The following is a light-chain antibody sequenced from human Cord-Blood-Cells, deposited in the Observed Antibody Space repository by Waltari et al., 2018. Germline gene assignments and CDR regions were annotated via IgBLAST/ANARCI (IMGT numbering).Light chain of an antibody. V-gene: IGKV3-15*01. CDR3: QQYNNWPSIT. CDR1: QSVSSN. Sequence: EIVMTQSPATLSVSSGERATLSCRASQSVSSNLAWYQQKPGQAPRPLIYVASTRATGIPARFSGSGSGTEFTLTISSLHSEDFAVYYCQQYNNWPSITFGQGTRLEIK. J-gene: IGKJ5*01. CDR2: VAS.